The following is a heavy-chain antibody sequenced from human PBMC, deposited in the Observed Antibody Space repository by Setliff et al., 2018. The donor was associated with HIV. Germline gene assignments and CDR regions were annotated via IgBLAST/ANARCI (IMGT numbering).Heavy chain of an antibody. CDR2: IYTSGST. CDR3: ARTLLWFGESVYFDY. D-gene: IGHD3-10*01. CDR1: GGSISSGSYY. J-gene: IGHJ4*02. V-gene: IGHV4-61*02. Sequence: SETLSLTCTVSGGSISSGSYYWSWIRQPAGKGLEWIGRIYTSGSTNYNPSLKSRVTISVDTSKNQFSLKLSSVTAADTAVYYCARTLLWFGESVYFDYWGQGTLVTV.